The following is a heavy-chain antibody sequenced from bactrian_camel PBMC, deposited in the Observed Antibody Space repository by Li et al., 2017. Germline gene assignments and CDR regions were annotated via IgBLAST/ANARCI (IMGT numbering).Heavy chain of an antibody. J-gene: IGHJ4*01. CDR3: AADGIAWGGGYCDESEYNA. Sequence: VQLVESGGGSVQAGGSLTLSCSVSGHDYTNCMGWFREAPGKEREGVAIIDRSGETTYADSVKGRFTISQDNTKSTLILQMNNLKPEDTAMYYCAADGIAWGGGYCDESEYNAWGQGTQVTVS. D-gene: IGHD2*01. CDR2: IDRSGET. V-gene: IGHV3S53*01. CDR1: GHDYTNC.